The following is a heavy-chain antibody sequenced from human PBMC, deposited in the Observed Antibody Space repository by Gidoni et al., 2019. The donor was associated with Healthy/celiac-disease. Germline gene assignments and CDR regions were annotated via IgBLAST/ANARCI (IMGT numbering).Heavy chain of an antibody. D-gene: IGHD6-19*01. CDR1: AFPFSDYY. V-gene: IGHV3-11*01. Sequence: QVQLGASGGGLVRPGGSLSLSCAAPAFPFSDYYMRWIRQAPGKALEWVSYISSSGSTIYYADSVQGRFTISRDTAKNLLSLQMNSLRAEDTAVYYCARGTRIAVDGTAVLYWGQGTLVTVSS. J-gene: IGHJ4*02. CDR3: ARGTRIAVDGTAVLY. CDR2: ISSSGSTI.